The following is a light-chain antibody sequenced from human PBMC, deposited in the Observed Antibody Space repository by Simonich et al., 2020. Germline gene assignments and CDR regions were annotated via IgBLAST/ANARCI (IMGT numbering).Light chain of an antibody. CDR2: DVR. CDR3: SSYTSSSTVV. V-gene: IGLV2-14*03. CDR1: SSDVGGYTY. Sequence: QSALTQPASVSGSPGQSITISCPGTSSDVGGYTYVSWYQQHPGKAPKLMIYDVRNRPAVFSNRFSGSKSGNTASLTISGLQAEDEADYYCSSYTSSSTVVFGGGTKLTVL. J-gene: IGLJ2*01.